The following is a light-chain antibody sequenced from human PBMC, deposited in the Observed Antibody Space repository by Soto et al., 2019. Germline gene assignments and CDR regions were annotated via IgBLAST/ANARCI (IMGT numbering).Light chain of an antibody. Sequence: EIVLTQSPGTLSLSPGERATLSCRASQSVSSSYLAWYQQKPGQAPRLLIYGASSRATGIPDRFSGSGSATDFTLTISRLEPEVFAVYYCQQYGSSPRTFGQGTMVEIK. J-gene: IGKJ1*01. CDR1: QSVSSSY. V-gene: IGKV3-20*01. CDR3: QQYGSSPRT. CDR2: GAS.